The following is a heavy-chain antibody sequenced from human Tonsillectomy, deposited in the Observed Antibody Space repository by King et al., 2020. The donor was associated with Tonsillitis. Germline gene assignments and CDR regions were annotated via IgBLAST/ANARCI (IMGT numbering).Heavy chain of an antibody. CDR1: GFTFGDYA. D-gene: IGHD1-20*01. J-gene: IGHJ4*02. Sequence: VQLVESGGGLVQPGRSLRLSCTASGFTFGDYAMSWFRQAPGKGLEWVGFIRSKAYGGTTESAASVKGRFTFSRDDSKSVAYLQMNSLKTDDTAVYYCSRCNWYDFYYFDYWGQGTLVTVSS. V-gene: IGHV3-49*03. CDR3: SRCNWYDFYYFDY. CDR2: IRSKAYGGTT.